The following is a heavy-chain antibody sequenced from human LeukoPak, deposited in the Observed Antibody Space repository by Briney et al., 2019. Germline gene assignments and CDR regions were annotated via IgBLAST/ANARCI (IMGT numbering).Heavy chain of an antibody. J-gene: IGHJ3*02. CDR1: GFTVSSNY. V-gene: IGHV3-7*01. CDR2: IKQDGSEK. Sequence: AGGSLRLSCAASGFTVSSNYMSWVRQAPGKGLEWVANIKQDGSEKYYVDSVKGRFTISRDNAKNSLYLQMNSLRAEDTAVYYCARYNTVGRAFDIWGQGTMVTVSS. CDR3: ARYNTVGRAFDI. D-gene: IGHD2-21*01.